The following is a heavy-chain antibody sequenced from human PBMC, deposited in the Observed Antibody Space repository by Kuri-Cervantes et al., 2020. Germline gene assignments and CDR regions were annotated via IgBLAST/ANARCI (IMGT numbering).Heavy chain of an antibody. D-gene: IGHD3-22*01. Sequence: ASVKVSCKASGYTFTSYGISWVRQAPGQGLEWMGWINPNSGGTNYAQKFQGRVTMTRDTSISTAYMELSRLRSDDTAVYYCARSNRITMIVVVRYGYGMDVWGQGTTVTVSS. CDR1: GYTFTSYG. J-gene: IGHJ6*02. V-gene: IGHV1-2*02. CDR3: ARSNRITMIVVVRYGYGMDV. CDR2: INPNSGGT.